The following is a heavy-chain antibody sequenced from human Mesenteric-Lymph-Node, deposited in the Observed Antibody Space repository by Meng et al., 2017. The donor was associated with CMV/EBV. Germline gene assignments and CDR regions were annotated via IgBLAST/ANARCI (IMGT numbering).Heavy chain of an antibody. Sequence: GESLKISCVASGFSVSSHHMSWVRQAPGKGLEWVSAVYRGSGTFYADSVKGRFTVSRDNSKNTILLQMNSLRAEDTAVYYCGRDSSISWYTWDFDPWGQGTLVTVSS. CDR1: GFSVSSHH. V-gene: IGHV3-53*01. CDR2: VYRGSGT. D-gene: IGHD6-13*01. CDR3: GRDSSISWYTWDFDP. J-gene: IGHJ5*02.